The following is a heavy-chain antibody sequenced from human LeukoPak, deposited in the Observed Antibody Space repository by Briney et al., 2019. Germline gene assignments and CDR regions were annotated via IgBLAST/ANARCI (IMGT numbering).Heavy chain of an antibody. J-gene: IGHJ4*02. CDR1: GGSISSYY. CDR2: IYYSAST. CDR3: AREDSSGWYDY. Sequence: SETLSLTCTVSGGSISSYYWSWIRQPPGKGLEWIGYIYYSASTNYNPSLKSRVTISVDTSKNQFSLKLSSVTAADTAVYYCAREDSSGWYDYWGQGTLVTVSS. V-gene: IGHV4-59*01. D-gene: IGHD6-19*01.